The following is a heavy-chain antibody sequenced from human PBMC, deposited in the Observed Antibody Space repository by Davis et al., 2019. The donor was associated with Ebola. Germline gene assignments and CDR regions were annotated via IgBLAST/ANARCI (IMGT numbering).Heavy chain of an antibody. CDR3: ARGLGYCSGGSCLYYFDY. CDR2: IDWDDDK. Sequence: SGPTLVKPTQTLTLTCTFSGFSLSTSGMGVGWIRQPPGKALEWLARIDWDDDKYYSTSLKTRLTISKDTSKNQVVLTMTNMDPVDTATYYCARGLGYCSGGSCLYYFDYWGQGTLVTVSS. V-gene: IGHV2-70*11. J-gene: IGHJ4*02. CDR1: GFSLSTSGMG. D-gene: IGHD2-15*01.